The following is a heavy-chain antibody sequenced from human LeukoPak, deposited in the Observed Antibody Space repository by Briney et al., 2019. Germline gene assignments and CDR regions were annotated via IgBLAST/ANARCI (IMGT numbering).Heavy chain of an antibody. Sequence: SETLSLTCTVAGGSLSSYYWSWIRQPPGKGLEYIGSIYYRGRTNYNPSLKSRVTISVDTSKNQFSLKLSSVTAADTAVYYCARDVEMATDDAFDIWGQGTMVAVSS. CDR3: ARDVEMATDDAFDI. V-gene: IGHV4-59*01. CDR2: IYYRGRT. J-gene: IGHJ3*02. D-gene: IGHD5-24*01. CDR1: GGSLSSYY.